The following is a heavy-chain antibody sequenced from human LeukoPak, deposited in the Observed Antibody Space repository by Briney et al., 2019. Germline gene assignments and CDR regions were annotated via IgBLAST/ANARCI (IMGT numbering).Heavy chain of an antibody. J-gene: IGHJ6*02. V-gene: IGHV1-69*13. CDR1: GGTFSSYA. CDR2: IIPIFGTA. CDR3: ARDDYGGNPRRYYYGMDV. D-gene: IGHD4-23*01. Sequence: EASVNVSFKSSGGTFSSYAISWVRQAPGQRLEWMGGIIPIFGTANYAQKFQGRVTITADESTSTAYMELSSLRSEDTAVYYCARDDYGGNPRRYYYGMDVWGQGTTVTVSS.